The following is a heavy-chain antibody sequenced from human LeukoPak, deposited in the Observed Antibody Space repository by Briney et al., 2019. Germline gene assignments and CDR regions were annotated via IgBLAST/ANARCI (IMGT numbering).Heavy chain of an antibody. D-gene: IGHD4-17*01. CDR1: GFTFSSYA. V-gene: IGHV3-23*01. Sequence: GGSLRLSCAASGFTFSSYAMSWVRQAPGKGLEWVSAISGSGGSTYYADSVKGRFTISRDNSENTLYLQMNSLRAEDTAVYYCSRGGDYHAFDIWGQGTMVTVSS. CDR3: SRGGDYHAFDI. J-gene: IGHJ3*02. CDR2: ISGSGGST.